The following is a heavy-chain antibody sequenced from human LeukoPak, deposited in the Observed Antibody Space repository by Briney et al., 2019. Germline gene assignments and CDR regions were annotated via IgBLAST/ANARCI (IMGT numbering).Heavy chain of an antibody. V-gene: IGHV3-23*01. D-gene: IGHD7-27*01. CDR2: ISGSGGST. CDR1: GFTFSSFA. CDR3: AKRTSGTYLGTFDY. J-gene: IGHJ4*02. Sequence: GGSLRLSCAASGFTFSSFAMSWVRQAPGKGLEWVSGISGSGGSTYYADSVKGRFTISRDNSKNTLYLQMYSLRAEDTAIYYCAKRTSGTYLGTFDYWGQGTLVTVSS.